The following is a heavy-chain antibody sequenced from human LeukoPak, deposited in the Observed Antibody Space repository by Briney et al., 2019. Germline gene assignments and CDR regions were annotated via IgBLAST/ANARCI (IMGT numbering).Heavy chain of an antibody. V-gene: IGHV4-30-2*01. CDR3: ARGINSSGYYYFFRYFDL. J-gene: IGHJ2*01. Sequence: PSQTLSLTCAVSGGSISSGGYSWSWIRQPPGKGLEWIGYIYHSGSTYYNPSLKSRVTISVDRSKYQFSLKLSSVTAADTAVYYCARGINSSGYYYFFRYFDLWGRGTLVTVSS. CDR2: IYHSGST. CDR1: GGSISSGGYS. D-gene: IGHD3-22*01.